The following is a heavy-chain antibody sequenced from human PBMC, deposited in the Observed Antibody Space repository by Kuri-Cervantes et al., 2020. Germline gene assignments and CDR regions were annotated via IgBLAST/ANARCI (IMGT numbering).Heavy chain of an antibody. J-gene: IGHJ4*02. D-gene: IGHD5-18*01. Sequence: GGSLRLSCAASGFTFSSYSMNWVRQAPGKGLEWVSAISGSGGSTYYADSVKGRFTISRDNAKNSLYLQMNSLRAEDTAVYYCARLNLLWLKLFDYWGQGTLVTVSS. CDR3: ARLNLLWLKLFDY. CDR1: GFTFSSYS. CDR2: ISGSGGST. V-gene: IGHV3-21*04.